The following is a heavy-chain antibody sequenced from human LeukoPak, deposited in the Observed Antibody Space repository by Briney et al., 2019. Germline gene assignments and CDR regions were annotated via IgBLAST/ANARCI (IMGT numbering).Heavy chain of an antibody. D-gene: IGHD3-16*02. CDR1: GFIFSNYA. V-gene: IGHV3-23*01. J-gene: IGHJ3*01. CDR2: ISGNGGST. Sequence: GGSLRLSCAASGFIFSNYAMSWVRQAPGKGLEWVSAISGNGGSTYYADSVRGRFTISRDNSKNTLYLQMYSLRAEDTALYYCAKSRRLSQDPIDAFDFWGQGTVVTVSA. CDR3: AKSRRLSQDPIDAFDF.